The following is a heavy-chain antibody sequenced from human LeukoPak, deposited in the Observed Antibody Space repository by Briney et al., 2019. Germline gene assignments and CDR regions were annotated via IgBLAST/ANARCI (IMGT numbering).Heavy chain of an antibody. CDR2: ITGTGGST. D-gene: IGHD6-19*01. J-gene: IGHJ3*01. CDR3: AKVRDTRDWYKDAFDV. CDR1: GFTFSCYA. V-gene: IGHV3-23*01. Sequence: GGSLRLSCAASGFTFSCYAMSWVRQAPGNGLEWVSAITGTGGSTYYVASVKGRFTVSRDNSRNTLYLQMSSLRAEDSAMYYCAKVRDTRDWYKDAFDVWGQGTRVTVSS.